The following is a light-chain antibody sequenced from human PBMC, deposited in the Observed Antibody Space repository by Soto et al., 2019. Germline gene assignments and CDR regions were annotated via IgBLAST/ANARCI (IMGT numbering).Light chain of an antibody. J-gene: IGKJ3*01. CDR3: QQTYSIPFT. Sequence: DIQVMQSPAFMSMSVGDRLTISCRASQTISSYVTWYQQKVGEAPKRLIYDATTLESGVPPRFSASGSGTEFTLIISDLQREDFATYFCQQTYSIPFTFGPGTKVEI. V-gene: IGKV1-39*01. CDR1: QTISSY. CDR2: DAT.